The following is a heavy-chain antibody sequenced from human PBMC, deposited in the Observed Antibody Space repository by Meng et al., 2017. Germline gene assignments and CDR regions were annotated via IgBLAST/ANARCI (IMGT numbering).Heavy chain of an antibody. D-gene: IGHD3-22*01. CDR2: IKQDGSEK. CDR1: GFTFSSYA. V-gene: IGHV3-7*01. Sequence: GGSLRLSCAASGFTFSSYAMHWVRQAPGKGLEWVANIKQDGSEKYYVDSVKGRFTISRDNAKNSLYLQMNSLRAEDTAVYYCARAPRFYYYYDSSGYYHIWGQGTMVTVSS. CDR3: ARAPRFYYYYDSSGYYHI. J-gene: IGHJ3*02.